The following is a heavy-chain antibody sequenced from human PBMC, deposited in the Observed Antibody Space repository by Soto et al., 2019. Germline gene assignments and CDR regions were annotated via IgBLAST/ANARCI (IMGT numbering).Heavy chain of an antibody. CDR2: ISAYNGNT. J-gene: IGHJ6*03. CDR3: ARLPTIFGVVITYYYYMDV. D-gene: IGHD3-3*01. CDR1: GYTFTSYG. Sequence: QVQLVQSGAEVKKPGASVKVSCKASGYTFTSYGISWVRQAPGQGLEWMGWISAYNGNTNYAQKLQGRVTMTTDTSTSTAYMELRSLRSDDTAVYYCARLPTIFGVVITYYYYMDVWGKGTTVTVSS. V-gene: IGHV1-18*01.